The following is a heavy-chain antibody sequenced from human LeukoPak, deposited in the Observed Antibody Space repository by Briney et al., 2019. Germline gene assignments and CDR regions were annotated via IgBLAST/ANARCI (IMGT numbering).Heavy chain of an antibody. CDR2: INPNSGGT. CDR3: ARGPSRDY. CDR1: GYTVTGHY. Sequence: ASVKVSCKASGYTVTGHYMHWVRQATGQGLEWMGWINPNSGGTNCAQKFQDRVTMARDTSISTAYMELRRLRSDDTAVYYCARGPSRDYWGQGTLVTVSS. J-gene: IGHJ4*02. V-gene: IGHV1-2*02.